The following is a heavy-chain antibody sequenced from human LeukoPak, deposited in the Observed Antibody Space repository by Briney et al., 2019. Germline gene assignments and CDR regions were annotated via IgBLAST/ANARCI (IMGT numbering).Heavy chain of an antibody. D-gene: IGHD3-22*01. V-gene: IGHV3-48*03. CDR2: ISSSGRTI. CDR3: ARDLRPRGTSMIELSDAFDI. J-gene: IGHJ3*02. CDR1: GFTFSSYE. Sequence: GGSLRLSSAASGFTFSSYEMNWVPQAPGKGLERVSYISSSGRTIYYADSMKGRFTISRDNAKNSLYLQMNSLRAEDTAVYYCARDLRPRGTSMIELSDAFDIWGQGTMVTVSS.